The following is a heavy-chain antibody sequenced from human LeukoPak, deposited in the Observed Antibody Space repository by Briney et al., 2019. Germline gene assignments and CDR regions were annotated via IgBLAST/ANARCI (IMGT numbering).Heavy chain of an antibody. D-gene: IGHD3-3*01. CDR1: GFIFSSYS. Sequence: GGSLRLSCAASGFIFSSYSMSWVRQAPGKGLEWASVITGSGGNTYYADSVKGRFTISKDNSKNSLYLQMNSLRAEDTAVYYCARVGAAYYDFWSGTPNWFDPWGQGTLVTVSS. V-gene: IGHV3-23*01. CDR3: ARVGAAYYDFWSGTPNWFDP. J-gene: IGHJ5*02. CDR2: ITGSGGNT.